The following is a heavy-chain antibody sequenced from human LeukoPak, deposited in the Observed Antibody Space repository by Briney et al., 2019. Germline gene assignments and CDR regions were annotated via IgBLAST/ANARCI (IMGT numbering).Heavy chain of an antibody. J-gene: IGHJ6*02. CDR2: IWYDGSNK. D-gene: IGHD3-10*01. V-gene: IGHV3-33*08. Sequence: PGGSLRLSCAASGFTFSSYEVNWVRQAPGKGLEWVAVIWYDGSNKYYADSVKGRFTISRDNSKNTLYLQMNSLRAEDTAVYYCARDRLPFYYASGRPLYGIDVWGQGTTVTVSS. CDR3: ARDRLPFYYASGRPLYGIDV. CDR1: GFTFSSYE.